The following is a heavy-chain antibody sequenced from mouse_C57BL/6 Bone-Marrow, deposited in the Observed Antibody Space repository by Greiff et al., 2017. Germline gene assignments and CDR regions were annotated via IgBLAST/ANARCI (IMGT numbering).Heavy chain of an antibody. D-gene: IGHD1-1*01. Sequence: QVQLKQPGAELVMPGASVKLSCKASGYTFTSYWMHWVKQRPGQGLEWIGEIDPSDSYTNYTQKFKGKSTLTVDKSSSTAYMQLSSLTSEDSAVYYCAREYYYGSSPYWYFDVWGTGTTVTVSS. CDR3: AREYYYGSSPYWYFDV. J-gene: IGHJ1*03. CDR2: IDPSDSYT. V-gene: IGHV1-69*01. CDR1: GYTFTSYW.